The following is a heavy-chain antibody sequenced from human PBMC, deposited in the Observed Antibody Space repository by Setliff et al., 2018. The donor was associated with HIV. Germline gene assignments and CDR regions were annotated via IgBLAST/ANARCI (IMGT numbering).Heavy chain of an antibody. V-gene: IGHV4-31*03. D-gene: IGHD5-12*01. Sequence: SETLSLTCIVSGDSINSGGYYWSWIRQRPGKALEWIGHIYYSGNTHYSPSLKSRLTMSLDRSQNHFFLRLRSVTAADTAVYYCARGGYNGYESPFDDWGLGTLVTVPS. CDR1: GDSINSGGYY. J-gene: IGHJ4*02. CDR3: ARGGYNGYESPFDD. CDR2: IYYSGNT.